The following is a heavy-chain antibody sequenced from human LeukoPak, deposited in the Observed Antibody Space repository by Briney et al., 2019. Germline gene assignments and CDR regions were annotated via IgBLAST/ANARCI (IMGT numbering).Heavy chain of an antibody. CDR1: GFTFSSYA. CDR2: ISGSGGST. J-gene: IGHJ4*02. Sequence: PGGSLRLSCAASGFTFSSYAMSWVRQAPGKGLEWVSAISGSGGSTYYADSVKGRLTISRDNSKNTLYLQMNSLRAEDTAVYYCAKQGYDILTSFDYWGQGTLVTVSS. D-gene: IGHD3-9*01. V-gene: IGHV3-23*01. CDR3: AKQGYDILTSFDY.